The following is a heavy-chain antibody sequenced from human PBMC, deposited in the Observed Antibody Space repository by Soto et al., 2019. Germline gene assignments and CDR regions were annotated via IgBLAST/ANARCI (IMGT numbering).Heavy chain of an antibody. CDR2: LSGSGGST. D-gene: IGHD6-19*01. CDR3: MKGTAVARYYFDS. V-gene: IGHV3-23*01. CDR1: GFTFSSYV. Sequence: EVQLLESGGGWVQPGGSLRLSCAASGFTFSSYVMSWVRQAPGKGLKWVSTLSGSGGSTYYADSVKGRFTISRDNSKNTLYLQMNSLRAEDTAVYYCMKGTAVARYYFDSWGQGTLVTVSS. J-gene: IGHJ4*02.